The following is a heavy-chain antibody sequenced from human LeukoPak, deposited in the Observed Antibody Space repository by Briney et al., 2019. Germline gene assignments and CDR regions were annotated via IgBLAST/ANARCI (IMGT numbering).Heavy chain of an antibody. CDR1: EYRFTNYW. CDR2: IHPGDSDT. CDR3: ARRGVQPADAFDI. Sequence: GESLKISCKVSEYRFTNYWIGWVRQMPGKGLEWMGIIHPGDSDTKYSPSFEGQVTISADKSIRTAYLQWSSLEASDTAMYYCARRGVQPADAFDIWGQGTMVTVSS. V-gene: IGHV5-51*01. D-gene: IGHD2-8*01. J-gene: IGHJ3*02.